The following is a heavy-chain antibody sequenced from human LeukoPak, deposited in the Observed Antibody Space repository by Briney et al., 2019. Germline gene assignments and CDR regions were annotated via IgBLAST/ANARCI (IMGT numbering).Heavy chain of an antibody. Sequence: SVKVSCKASGGTFSSYAISWVRQAPGQGLEWMGGIIPIFGTANYAQKFQGRVAITADESTSTAYMELSSLRSEDTAVYYCARGLVYSNTTFVYRGQGTLVTVSS. CDR2: IIPIFGTA. CDR3: ARGLVYSNTTFVY. J-gene: IGHJ4*02. CDR1: GGTFSSYA. D-gene: IGHD4-11*01. V-gene: IGHV1-69*13.